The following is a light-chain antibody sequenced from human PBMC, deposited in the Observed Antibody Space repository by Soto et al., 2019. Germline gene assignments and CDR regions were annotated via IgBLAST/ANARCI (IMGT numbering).Light chain of an antibody. J-gene: IGKJ1*01. V-gene: IGKV3-20*01. CDR1: QSVRSSY. CDR3: QQYGSSPWT. Sequence: ESVLTQSPGTLSFSPGETSTLSCRASQSVRSSYLVWYQQKPDQAPRLLIYGASSRTTGIPDRFSGSGSGTDFTLTISRLETEVFAVYYCQQYGSSPWTFGQWTKVEIK. CDR2: GAS.